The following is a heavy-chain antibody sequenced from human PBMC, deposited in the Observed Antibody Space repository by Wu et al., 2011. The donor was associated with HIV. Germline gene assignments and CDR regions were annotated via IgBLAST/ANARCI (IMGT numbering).Heavy chain of an antibody. J-gene: IGHJ6*03. CDR2: VSGYNGDT. Sequence: VQLVQSGDEVKKPGASVKVSCKTSGYTFAKYGITWVRQAPGQGLEWMGWVSGYNGDTKYAQKFRGRVTMTTDTSTTTAYLEVRSLRSDDTAIYYCAREGVLPAPIPHYMDVWGKGTAVTVSS. CDR1: GYTFAKYG. D-gene: IGHD2-2*01. CDR3: AREGVLPAPIPHYMDV. V-gene: IGHV1-18*01.